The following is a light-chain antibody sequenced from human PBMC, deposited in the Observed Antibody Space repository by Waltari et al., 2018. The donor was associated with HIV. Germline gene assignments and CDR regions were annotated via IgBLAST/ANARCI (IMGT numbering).Light chain of an antibody. J-gene: IGKJ1*01. CDR3: QQSYSTPT. CDR1: QSISSY. Sequence: DIQLTQSPSSLSASVGDRVTNTCRASQSISSYLNWYQQKPGKAPKLLIYAASSLQSGVTSRFSGSGSGTDFTLTISSLQPEDCATYYCQQSYSTPTFDQGTKVEIK. CDR2: AAS. V-gene: IGKV1-39*01.